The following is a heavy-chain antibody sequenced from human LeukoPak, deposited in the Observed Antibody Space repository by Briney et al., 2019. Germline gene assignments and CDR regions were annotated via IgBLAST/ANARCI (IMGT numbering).Heavy chain of an antibody. Sequence: GGSLRLSCAASGFTFSDYYMSWIRQAPGKGLEWVSYISSSSSYTNYADSVKGRFTISRDNAKNSLYLQMNSLRAEDTAVYFCARGKEGGYINFDYWGQGTLVTVSS. CDR3: ARGKEGGYINFDY. J-gene: IGHJ4*02. V-gene: IGHV3-11*05. D-gene: IGHD5-12*01. CDR2: ISSSSSYT. CDR1: GFTFSDYY.